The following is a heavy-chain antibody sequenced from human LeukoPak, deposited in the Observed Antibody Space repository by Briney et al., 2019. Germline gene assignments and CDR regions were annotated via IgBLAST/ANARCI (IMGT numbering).Heavy chain of an antibody. CDR1: GGSITNYY. V-gene: IGHV4-59*12. CDR2: IYSSGNT. D-gene: IGHD6-13*01. J-gene: IGHJ3*02. CDR3: AREAGAGDI. Sequence: SETLSLTCSLSGGSITNYYWSWIRQPPGKGLEWIAWIYSSGNTDYNPSLKSRVTMSVDTSKNQFSLKLSSVTAADTAVYYCAREAGAGDIWGQGTMVTVSS.